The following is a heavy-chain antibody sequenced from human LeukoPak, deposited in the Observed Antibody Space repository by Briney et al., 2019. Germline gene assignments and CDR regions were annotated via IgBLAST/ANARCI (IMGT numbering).Heavy chain of an antibody. CDR3: ARGQGIVVVVADQPSYGMDV. D-gene: IGHD2-15*01. CDR1: GGTFSSYA. Sequence: ASVKVSCKASGGTFSSYAISWVRQAPGQGLEWMGGIIPIFGTANYAQKFQGRVTITADKSTSTAYMELSSLRSEDTAVYYCARGQGIVVVVADQPSYGMDVWGKGTTVTVSS. J-gene: IGHJ6*04. V-gene: IGHV1-69*06. CDR2: IIPIFGTA.